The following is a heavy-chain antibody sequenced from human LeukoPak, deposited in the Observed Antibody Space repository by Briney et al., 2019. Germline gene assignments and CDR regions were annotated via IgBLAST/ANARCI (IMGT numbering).Heavy chain of an antibody. Sequence: GGSLRLSCGASGFTFRDYGMHWVRQAPGKGLEWVSNIWFDGSNKYYAESVKGRFSISRDNSKNTLYLQMNGLRPDDTAVYYCASTRTGISSYYFYYMDVWGKGTTVIVSS. V-gene: IGHV3-33*01. CDR3: ASTRTGISSYYFYYMDV. J-gene: IGHJ6*03. D-gene: IGHD3-10*01. CDR2: IWFDGSNK. CDR1: GFTFRDYG.